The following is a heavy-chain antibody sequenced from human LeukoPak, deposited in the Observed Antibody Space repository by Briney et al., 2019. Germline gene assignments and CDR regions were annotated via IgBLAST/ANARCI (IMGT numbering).Heavy chain of an antibody. CDR3: ARALEGRGYSYGLDY. D-gene: IGHD5-18*01. Sequence: PSETLSLTCTVSGGSISSGDYYWSWIRQPPGKGLEWIGYIYYGGSTYYNPSLKSRVTISVDTSKNQFSLKLSSVTAADTAVYYCARALEGRGYSYGLDYWGQGTLVTVSS. CDR1: GGSISSGDYY. V-gene: IGHV4-30-4*08. CDR2: IYYGGST. J-gene: IGHJ4*02.